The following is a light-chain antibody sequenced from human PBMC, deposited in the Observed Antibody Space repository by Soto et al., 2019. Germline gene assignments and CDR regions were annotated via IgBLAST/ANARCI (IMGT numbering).Light chain of an antibody. CDR3: AAWDDSLRAVV. CDR2: RNH. V-gene: IGLV1-44*01. J-gene: IGLJ2*01. Sequence: QSVLTQSPSASATPGQRVTIPCSGGRSNIGTYTVNWYQQLPGTAPTLLIFRNHQRPSGVPDRFSGSKSGTSASLAISRPQSEDEADYYCAAWDDSLRAVVFGGGTKLTVL. CDR1: RSNIGTYT.